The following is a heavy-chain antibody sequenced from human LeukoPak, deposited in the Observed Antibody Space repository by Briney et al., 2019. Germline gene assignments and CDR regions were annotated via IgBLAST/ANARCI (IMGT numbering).Heavy chain of an antibody. CDR1: GGSISSYY. CDR2: IYYNGST. CDR3: ARSGRGNSAGFDC. D-gene: IGHD3-10*01. J-gene: IGHJ4*02. V-gene: IGHV4-59*01. Sequence: PSETLSLTCTVSGGSISSYYWSWIRQPPGKGLEWIGYIYYNGSTNYNPSLKSRGTISVDTSNNQFSLKLTSVTAADTAVYYCARSGRGNSAGFDCWGQGTLVTVSS.